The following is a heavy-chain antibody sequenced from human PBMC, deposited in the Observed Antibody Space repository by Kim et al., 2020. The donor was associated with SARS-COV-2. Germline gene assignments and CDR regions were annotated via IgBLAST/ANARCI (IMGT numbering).Heavy chain of an antibody. V-gene: IGHV3-74*01. CDR3: TSIFEY. Sequence: ECRSGSYPGSVKGRFTTSRDNAKSMVYLQMNSLRVDDTAIYYCTSIFEYWGQGALVTVSS. CDR2: ECRSG. D-gene: IGHD3-3*02. J-gene: IGHJ4*02.